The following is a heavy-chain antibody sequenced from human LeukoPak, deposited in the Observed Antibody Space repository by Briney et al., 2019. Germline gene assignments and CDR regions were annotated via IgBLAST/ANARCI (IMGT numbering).Heavy chain of an antibody. CDR1: GGTFSSNA. CDR2: IIPIFGTA. Sequence: SVKVSCKASGGTFSSNAISWVRQAPGQGLEWMGGIIPIFGTANYAQKFQGRVTITADESTSTAYVELSSLRSEDTAVYYCASSSDEMTFVGPSGWFGYPLRFDYWGQGTLVTVPS. V-gene: IGHV1-69*13. D-gene: IGHD3-10*01. J-gene: IGHJ4*02. CDR3: ASSSDEMTFVGPSGWFGYPLRFDY.